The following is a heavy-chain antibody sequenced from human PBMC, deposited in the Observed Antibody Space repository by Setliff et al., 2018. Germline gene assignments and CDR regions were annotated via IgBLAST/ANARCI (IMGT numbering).Heavy chain of an antibody. CDR1: GGSTSSSSYY. CDR2: IYYSGST. CDR3: ARKEYYNFWSGPARAFDI. Sequence: SETLSLTCTVSGGSTSSSSYYWGWIRQPPGKGLEWIGSIYYSGSTYYNPSLKSRVTISVDTSKNQFSLKLSSVTAADTAVYYCARKEYYNFWSGPARAFDIWGQGTMVTVSS. D-gene: IGHD3-3*01. V-gene: IGHV4-39*07. J-gene: IGHJ3*02.